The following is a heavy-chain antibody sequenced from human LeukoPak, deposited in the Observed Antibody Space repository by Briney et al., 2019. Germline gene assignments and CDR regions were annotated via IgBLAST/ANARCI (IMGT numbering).Heavy chain of an antibody. CDR1: GFMVSSNH. Sequence: PGGSLRLSCAVSGFMVSSNHVSWVRQAPGKGLEWVSAISGSGGSTYYADSVKGRFTISRDNSKNTLYLQMNSLRAEDTAVYYCAKDLVLSIAVAGTDYWGQGTLVTVSS. V-gene: IGHV3-23*01. D-gene: IGHD6-19*01. J-gene: IGHJ4*02. CDR2: ISGSGGST. CDR3: AKDLVLSIAVAGTDY.